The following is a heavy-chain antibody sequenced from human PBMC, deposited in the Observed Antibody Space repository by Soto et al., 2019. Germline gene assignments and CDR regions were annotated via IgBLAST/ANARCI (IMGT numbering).Heavy chain of an antibody. V-gene: IGHV1-69*06. CDR1: GGTFSSYA. CDR3: AIDLAPYGMDV. CDR2: IIPIFGTA. Sequence: QVQLVQSGAEVKKPGSSVKVSCTASGGTFSSYAISWVRQAPGQGLEWMGGIIPIFGTAKYAQKFQGRVTITADKYPSTAYMELSSLRSEDTVVYYCAIDLAPYGMDVWGQGTTVTVSS. J-gene: IGHJ6*02.